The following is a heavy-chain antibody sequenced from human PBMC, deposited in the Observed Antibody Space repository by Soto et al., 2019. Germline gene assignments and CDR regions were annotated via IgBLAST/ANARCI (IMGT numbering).Heavy chain of an antibody. CDR2: MKQDGSEK. CDR1: GFTFSNYW. Sequence: EVQLVESGGGLVQPGGSLRLSCVASGFTFSNYWMGWVRQAPGKGLEWVANMKQDGSEKYYLDSVKGRFTISRDNAKNSLFLQMNGLRAEDTAVYYCAGGVYELDPWGQGTLVTVSS. J-gene: IGHJ5*02. V-gene: IGHV3-7*04. CDR3: AGGVYELDP. D-gene: IGHD3-16*01.